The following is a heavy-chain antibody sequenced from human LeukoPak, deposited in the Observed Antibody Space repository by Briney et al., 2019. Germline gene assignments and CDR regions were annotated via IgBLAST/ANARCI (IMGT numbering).Heavy chain of an antibody. Sequence: PGASLRLSCAASGFTFSSYAMSWVRQAPGKGLEWVPAISGSGGSTYYADSVKGRFTISRDNSKNTLYLQMNSLRAEDTAVYYCAKVLGVPAAYLDYWGQGTLVTVSS. J-gene: IGHJ4*02. D-gene: IGHD2-2*01. CDR1: GFTFSSYA. CDR2: ISGSGGST. V-gene: IGHV3-23*01. CDR3: AKVLGVPAAYLDY.